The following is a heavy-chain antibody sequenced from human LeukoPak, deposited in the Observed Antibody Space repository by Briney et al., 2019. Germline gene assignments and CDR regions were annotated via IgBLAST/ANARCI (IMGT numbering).Heavy chain of an antibody. Sequence: GGSLRLSCAASGLTFSSYGMHWVRQAPGKGLEWVAVISYDGSNKYYADSVKGRFTISRDNSKNTLYLQMNSLRAEDTAVYYCAKDPNYYDSSGYPKPYYFDYWGQGTLVTVSS. CDR2: ISYDGSNK. CDR3: AKDPNYYDSSGYPKPYYFDY. D-gene: IGHD3-22*01. J-gene: IGHJ4*02. V-gene: IGHV3-30*18. CDR1: GLTFSSYG.